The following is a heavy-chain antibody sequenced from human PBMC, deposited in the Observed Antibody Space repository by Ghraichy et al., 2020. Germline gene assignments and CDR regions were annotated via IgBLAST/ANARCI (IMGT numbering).Heavy chain of an antibody. Sequence: SETLSLTCAVYGGSFSNYFWNWVRQPPGKGLEWIGEINHSGSTKYNPSLKSRVTISVDTSKNQFSRKLSSVTAADAAVYYCARGPCSTTSCYLAYWGQGTLVTVSS. CDR2: INHSGST. CDR3: ARGPCSTTSCYLAY. D-gene: IGHD2-2*01. V-gene: IGHV4-34*01. J-gene: IGHJ4*02. CDR1: GGSFSNYF.